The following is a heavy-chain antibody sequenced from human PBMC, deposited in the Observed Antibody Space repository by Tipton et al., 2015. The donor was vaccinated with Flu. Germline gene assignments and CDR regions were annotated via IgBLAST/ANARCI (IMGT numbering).Heavy chain of an antibody. D-gene: IGHD3-22*01. CDR1: GFPFDQVA. Sequence: GSLRLSCVASGFPFDQVAMHWARQAPGRGLEWLTFISHDGGTTFYGDSVKGRFTVSRDNSRKTVFLQMTSLRLEDTAVYYCGRDRDRFSSYWSPTANWGQGTLVTVSS. CDR3: GRDRDRFSSYWSPTAN. CDR2: ISHDGGTT. J-gene: IGHJ4*02. V-gene: IGHV3-30*02.